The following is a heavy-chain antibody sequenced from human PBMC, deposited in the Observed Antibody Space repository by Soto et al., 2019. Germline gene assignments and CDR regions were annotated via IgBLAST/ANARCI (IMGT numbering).Heavy chain of an antibody. V-gene: IGHV5-51*01. D-gene: IGHD3-22*01. CDR2: IYPGDSDT. Sequence: ESLKISCKGSGYSFTSYWIGWVRQMPGKGLEWMGIIYPGDSDTRYSPSFQGQVTISADKSISTAYLQWSSLKASDTAMYYCAVRGHYYDSSGYYVHYYGFEGWGQGSTVT. CDR1: GYSFTSYW. CDR3: AVRGHYYDSSGYYVHYYGFEG. J-gene: IGHJ6*02.